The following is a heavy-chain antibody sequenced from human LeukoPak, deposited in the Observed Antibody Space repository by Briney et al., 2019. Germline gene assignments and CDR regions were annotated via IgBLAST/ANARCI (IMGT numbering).Heavy chain of an antibody. CDR2: ISWNSGSI. V-gene: IGHV3-9*01. Sequence: PGGSLRLSCVASGVTLSNYAMSWARQAPGKGLEWVSGISWNSGSIGYADSVKGRFTISRDNAKNSLYLQMNSLRAEDTALYYCAKARGVDYYDSSGFDIWGRGTMVTVSS. J-gene: IGHJ3*02. CDR1: GVTLSNYA. D-gene: IGHD3-22*01. CDR3: AKARGVDYYDSSGFDI.